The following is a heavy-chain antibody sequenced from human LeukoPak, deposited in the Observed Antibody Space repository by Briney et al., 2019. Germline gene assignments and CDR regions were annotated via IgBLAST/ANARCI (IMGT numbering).Heavy chain of an antibody. J-gene: IGHJ4*02. V-gene: IGHV3-53*01. D-gene: IGHD6-19*01. CDR2: IYSGGST. Sequence: PGGSLRLSCAASGFTVSSNYMSWVRQAPGKGLEWVSVIYSGGSTYYADSVKGQFTISRDNSKNTLYLQMNSLRAEDTAVYYCARASIAVAGPLDYWGQGTLVTVSS. CDR3: ARASIAVAGPLDY. CDR1: GFTVSSNY.